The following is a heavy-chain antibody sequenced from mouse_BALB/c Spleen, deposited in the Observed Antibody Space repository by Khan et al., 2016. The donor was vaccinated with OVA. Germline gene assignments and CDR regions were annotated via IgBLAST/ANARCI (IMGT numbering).Heavy chain of an antibody. Sequence: QVQLQQPGAELVKPGASVKMSCKASGYTFTSYNMFWVKQTPGQDLEWIGATYPGNGDTSYNQKFKGKATLTADTSSSTAYMQLSSLTSEDSAVYYCAREGFTTSAWFAYWGQGTLVTVSA. D-gene: IGHD2-12*01. CDR1: GYTFTSYN. CDR3: AREGFTTSAWFAY. CDR2: TYPGNGDT. J-gene: IGHJ3*01. V-gene: IGHV1-12*01.